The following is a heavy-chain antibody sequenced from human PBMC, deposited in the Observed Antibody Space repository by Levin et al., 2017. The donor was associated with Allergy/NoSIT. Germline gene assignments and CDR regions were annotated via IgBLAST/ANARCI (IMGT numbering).Heavy chain of an antibody. J-gene: IGHJ6*02. CDR2: MYNSGST. V-gene: IGHV4-59*01. D-gene: IGHD6-13*01. CDR1: GGSISGYY. CDR3: ARDRTITASGQTYYYGMDG. Sequence: SSETLSLTCTVSGGSISGYYWSWIRQPPGKGLEWIGYMYNSGSTKYNPSLKSRVTISVDTSKNQFSLKLNSVTAADAAVYYCARDRTITASGQTYYYGMDGWGQGTTVTVSS.